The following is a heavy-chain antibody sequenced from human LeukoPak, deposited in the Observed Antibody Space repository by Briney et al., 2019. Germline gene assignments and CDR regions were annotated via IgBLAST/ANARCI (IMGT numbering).Heavy chain of an antibody. D-gene: IGHD3-10*01. Sequence: KPSETLSLTCAVYGGSFSGYYWSWIRQPPGKGLEWIGEINHSGSTNYNPSLKSRVTISVDTSKNQFSLKLSSVTAADTAVYYCARGYGSGNDVADGNWFDPWGQGTLVTVSS. J-gene: IGHJ5*02. CDR3: ARGYGSGNDVADGNWFDP. CDR2: INHSGST. V-gene: IGHV4-34*01. CDR1: GGSFSGYY.